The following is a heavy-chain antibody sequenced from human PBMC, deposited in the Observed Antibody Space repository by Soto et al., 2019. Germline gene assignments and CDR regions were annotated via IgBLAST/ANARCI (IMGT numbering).Heavy chain of an antibody. Sequence: GGSLRLSCAASGVTFSSYAMHWVRQAPGKGLEWVAVISYDGSNKYYADSVKGRFTISRDNSKNTLYLQMNSLRAEDTAVYYCARDLSSSSWYFDYWGQGTLVTVSS. J-gene: IGHJ4*02. D-gene: IGHD6-13*01. V-gene: IGHV3-30-3*01. CDR1: GVTFSSYA. CDR3: ARDLSSSSWYFDY. CDR2: ISYDGSNK.